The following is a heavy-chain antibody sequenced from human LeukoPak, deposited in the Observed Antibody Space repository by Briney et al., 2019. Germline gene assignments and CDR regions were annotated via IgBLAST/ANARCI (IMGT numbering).Heavy chain of an antibody. D-gene: IGHD3-16*01. CDR2: IYYSGST. CDR3: AEGRGDY. CDR1: GGSISSSSYY. V-gene: IGHV4-39*07. Sequence: SETLSLTCTVSGGSISSSSYYWGWIRQPPGKGLEWIGSIYYSGSTYYNPSLKSRVTISVDTSKNQFSLKLSSVTAADTAVYYCAEGRGDYWGQGTLVTVSS. J-gene: IGHJ4*02.